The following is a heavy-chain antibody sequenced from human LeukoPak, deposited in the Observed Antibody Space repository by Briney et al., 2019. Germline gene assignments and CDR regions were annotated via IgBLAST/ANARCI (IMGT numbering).Heavy chain of an antibody. CDR1: GGSISSYY. Sequence: PSETLSLTCTVSGGSISSYYWSWIRQPAGKGLEWIGRIYISGSTNYNPSLKSRVTMSVDTSKKQFSLKLSSVTAADTAVYYCARGTYYDFWSGPSFDYWGQGTLVTVSS. D-gene: IGHD3-3*01. CDR3: ARGTYYDFWSGPSFDY. CDR2: IYISGST. V-gene: IGHV4-4*07. J-gene: IGHJ4*02.